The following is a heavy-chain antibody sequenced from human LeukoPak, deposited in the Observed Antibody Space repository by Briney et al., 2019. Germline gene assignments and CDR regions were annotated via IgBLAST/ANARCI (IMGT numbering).Heavy chain of an antibody. CDR1: GFTFHLYA. Sequence: QPAGSLRLSCAASGFTFHLYAMHWVRLAPGKGLEWVSLITGDGRSTYYADSVKGRFTISRDNAKNSLYLQMNSLRAEDTAVYYCARDQGIAAAGTGYYGMDVWGQGTTVTVSS. D-gene: IGHD6-13*01. J-gene: IGHJ6*02. CDR3: ARDQGIAAAGTGYYGMDV. CDR2: ITGDGRST. V-gene: IGHV3-43*02.